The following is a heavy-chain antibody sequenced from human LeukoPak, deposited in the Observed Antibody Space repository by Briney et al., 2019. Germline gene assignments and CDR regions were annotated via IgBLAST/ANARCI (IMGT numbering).Heavy chain of an antibody. CDR2: IYYSGST. V-gene: IGHV4-59*08. J-gene: IGHJ4*02. CDR3: ARLGYYDSSGYYLSAADHFDY. Sequence: SETLSLTCTVSGGSISSYYWSWIRQPPGKGLEWIGYIYYSGSTNYNPSLKSRVTISVDTSKNQFSLKLSSVTAADTAVYYCARLGYYDSSGYYLSAADHFDYWGQGTLVTVSS. CDR1: GGSISSYY. D-gene: IGHD3-22*01.